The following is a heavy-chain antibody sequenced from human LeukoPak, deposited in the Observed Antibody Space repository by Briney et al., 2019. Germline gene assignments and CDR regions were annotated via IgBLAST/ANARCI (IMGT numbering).Heavy chain of an antibody. CDR1: GGSFSGYY. Sequence: PSETLSLTCAVYGGSFSGYYWSWIRQPPGKGLEWIGEINHSGSTNYNPSLKSRVTISVDTSKNQFSLKLSSVTAEDTAVYYCATYKGKVRGVTIYYYYYMDVWGKGTTVTISS. CDR3: ATYKGKVRGVTIYYYYYMDV. D-gene: IGHD3-10*01. V-gene: IGHV4-34*01. CDR2: INHSGST. J-gene: IGHJ6*03.